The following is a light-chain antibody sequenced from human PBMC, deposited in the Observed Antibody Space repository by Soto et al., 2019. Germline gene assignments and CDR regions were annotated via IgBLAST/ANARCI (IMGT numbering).Light chain of an antibody. CDR3: CSFAGGATFV. CDR2: EAT. CDR1: SNDVGGYDL. V-gene: IGLV2-23*02. J-gene: IGLJ2*01. Sequence: QSVLTQPASVSGSPGQSITISCTGTSNDVGGYDLVSWYQHHPGKAPKLIIYEATKRPSGVSDPFSGSKSGNTASLTISALQAEDEADYSCCSFAGGATFVFGGGTKLTVL.